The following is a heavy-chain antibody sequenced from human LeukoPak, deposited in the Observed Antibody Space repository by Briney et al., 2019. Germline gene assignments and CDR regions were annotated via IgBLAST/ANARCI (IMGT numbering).Heavy chain of an antibody. J-gene: IGHJ6*03. Sequence: PSETLSFTCTVSGGSISSSSYYWGWIRQPPGKGLEWIGRIYTSGSTNYNPSLKSRVTISVDTSKNQFSLKLSSVTAADTAVYYCARLDYYYYYMDVWGKGTTVTVSS. CDR2: IYTSGST. V-gene: IGHV4-39*07. CDR1: GGSISSSSYY. CDR3: ARLDYYYYYMDV.